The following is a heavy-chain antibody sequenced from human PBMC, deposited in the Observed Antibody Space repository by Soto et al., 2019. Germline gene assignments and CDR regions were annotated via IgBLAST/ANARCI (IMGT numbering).Heavy chain of an antibody. CDR3: ARDPPARSAFDI. Sequence: GGSLILSCAAAGLTFRSYSMNWVRQAPGKGLEWVSSISSSSSYIYYADSVKGRFTISRDNAKNSLYLQMNSLRAGDTAVYYCARDPPARSAFDIWGQGTMVTVSS. D-gene: IGHD6-6*01. V-gene: IGHV3-21*01. CDR2: ISSSSSYI. J-gene: IGHJ3*02. CDR1: GLTFRSYS.